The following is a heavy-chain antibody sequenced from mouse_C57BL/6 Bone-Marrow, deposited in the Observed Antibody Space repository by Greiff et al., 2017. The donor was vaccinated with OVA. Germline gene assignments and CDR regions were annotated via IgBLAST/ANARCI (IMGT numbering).Heavy chain of an antibody. D-gene: IGHD1-1*01. J-gene: IGHJ4*01. Sequence: VKLVESGPGLVQPSQSLSITCTVSGFSLTSYGVHWVRQSPGKGLEWLGVIWRGGSTDYNAAFMSRLSITKDNSKSQVFIKMNSLQADGTARYYCAKGVRGGAMDYWGQGTSVTVSS. CDR2: IWRGGST. CDR1: GFSLTSYG. V-gene: IGHV2-5*01. CDR3: AKGVRGGAMDY.